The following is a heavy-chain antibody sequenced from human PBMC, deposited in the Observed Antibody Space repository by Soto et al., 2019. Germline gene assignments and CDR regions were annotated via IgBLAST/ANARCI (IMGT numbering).Heavy chain of an antibody. D-gene: IGHD3-16*02. Sequence: VASVKVSCKASGYTFTSYAIHWVRQAPGQRLEWMGWINAGNGNTKYSQKFQGRVTITRDTSASTAYMELSSLRSEDTAVYYCARGTYDYVWGSYPAQAGMDVWGQGTTVTVSS. CDR2: INAGNGNT. V-gene: IGHV1-3*01. J-gene: IGHJ6*02. CDR1: GYTFTSYA. CDR3: ARGTYDYVWGSYPAQAGMDV.